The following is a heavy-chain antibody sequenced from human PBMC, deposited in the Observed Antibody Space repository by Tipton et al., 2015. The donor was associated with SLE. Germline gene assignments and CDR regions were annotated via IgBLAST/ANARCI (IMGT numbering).Heavy chain of an antibody. CDR3: ARGRADGYNSPYDY. CDR1: GGSISTYY. Sequence: TLSLTCTVSGGSISTYYWNWIRRPPGKGLEWIGYIYDSVYTNYNPSLKSRVTISVDTSKNQFSLKVSSVTAADTAVYYCARGRADGYNSPYDYWGQGTLVTVSS. CDR2: IYDSVYT. D-gene: IGHD5-24*01. J-gene: IGHJ4*02. V-gene: IGHV4-59*01.